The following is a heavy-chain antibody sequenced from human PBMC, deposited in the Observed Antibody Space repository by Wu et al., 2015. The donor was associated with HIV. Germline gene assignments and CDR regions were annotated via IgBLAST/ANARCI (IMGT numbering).Heavy chain of an antibody. CDR1: GYTFTGYY. CDR3: ARDGRDGFNPAYNWLDP. D-gene: IGHD5-24*01. V-gene: IGHV1-2*02. J-gene: IGHJ5*02. CDR2: INPNSGGT. Sequence: QVQLVQSGAEVKKPGASVKVSCKASGYTFTGYYMHWVRQAPGQGLEWMGWINPNSGGTNYAQKFQGRVTMTRDTSISTAYMELSRLRSDDTAVYYCARDGRDGFNPAYNWLDPWGQGTLVHRLL.